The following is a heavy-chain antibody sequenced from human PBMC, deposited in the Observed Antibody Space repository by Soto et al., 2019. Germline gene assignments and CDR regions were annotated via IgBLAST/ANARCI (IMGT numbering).Heavy chain of an antibody. CDR2: INGGAGQT. J-gene: IGHJ6*02. D-gene: IGHD1-1*01. CDR1: GYTFTTHA. Sequence: ASVKVSCKASGYTFTTHAMHWVRQAPGQSLEWMGWINGGAGQTKHSQRFQGRVNITRDTSASTAYMELSSLRSEDTAVYYCARGKGMEENYYYYGLDIWGQGTTVTAP. V-gene: IGHV1-3*01. CDR3: ARGKGMEENYYYYGLDI.